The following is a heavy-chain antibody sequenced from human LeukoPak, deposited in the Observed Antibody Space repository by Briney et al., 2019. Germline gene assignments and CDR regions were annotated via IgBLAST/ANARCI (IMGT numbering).Heavy chain of an antibody. Sequence: PSETLSLTCTVSGGSISSYYWSWIRQPPGKGLEWIGCIYYSGSTNYNPSLKSRVTISVDTSKNQFSLKLSSVTAADTAVYYCARHVIGDHFDYWGQGTLVTVSS. CDR2: IYYSGST. CDR3: ARHVIGDHFDY. CDR1: GGSISSYY. V-gene: IGHV4-59*08. D-gene: IGHD4-17*01. J-gene: IGHJ4*02.